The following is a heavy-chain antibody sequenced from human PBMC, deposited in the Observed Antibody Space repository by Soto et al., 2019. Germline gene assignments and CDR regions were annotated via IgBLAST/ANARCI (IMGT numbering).Heavy chain of an antibody. D-gene: IGHD3-3*01. CDR1: GFTFSSYS. CDR3: ARAENYDFWSGSPSGGFDP. Sequence: GGSLRLSCAASGFTFSSYSMNWVRQAPGKGLDWVSYISSSSSTIYYADSVKGRFTISRDNAKNSLYLQMNSLRDEDTAVYYCARAENYDFWSGSPSGGFDPWGQGTLVTVSS. CDR2: ISSSSSTI. V-gene: IGHV3-48*02. J-gene: IGHJ5*02.